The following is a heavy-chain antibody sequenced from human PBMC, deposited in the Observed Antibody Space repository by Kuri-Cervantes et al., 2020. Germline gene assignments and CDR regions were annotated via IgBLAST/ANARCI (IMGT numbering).Heavy chain of an antibody. J-gene: IGHJ6*02. CDR3: ARSVRYSSSWLYYYYYGMDV. Sequence: GGSLRLSCAASGFTVSSNYMSWVRQAPGKGLEWVANIKQDGSEKYYVDSVKGRFTISRDNAKNSLYLQMNSLRAEDTAVYFCARSVRYSSSWLYYYYYGMDVWGQGTTVTVSS. CDR1: GFTVSSNY. D-gene: IGHD6-13*01. V-gene: IGHV3-7*01. CDR2: IKQDGSEK.